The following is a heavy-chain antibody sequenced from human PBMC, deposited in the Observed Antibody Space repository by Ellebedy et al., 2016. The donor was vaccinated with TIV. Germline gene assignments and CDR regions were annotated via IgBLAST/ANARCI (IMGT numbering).Heavy chain of an antibody. V-gene: IGHV3-23*01. J-gene: IGHJ3*02. D-gene: IGHD2-2*01. Sequence: GESLKISCVASGFTFSSYAMNWVRQAPGKGLEWVSGISDSGDTTYYPDSVKGRFTISRDNSKNTLYLQMNSLRVEDTAVYYCAKQKSTSAGSSDIWGQGAMVTVSS. CDR1: GFTFSSYA. CDR2: ISDSGDTT. CDR3: AKQKSTSAGSSDI.